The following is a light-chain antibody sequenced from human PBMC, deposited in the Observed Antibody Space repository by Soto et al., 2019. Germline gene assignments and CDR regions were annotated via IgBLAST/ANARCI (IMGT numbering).Light chain of an antibody. CDR2: DAS. CDR1: QSVGSK. CDR3: QQYGDWPGA. J-gene: IGKJ4*01. Sequence: EIVLTQSPGTLSLSPGERATLSCRASQSVGSKLAWYQQRPGQAPRLLIYDASNRATGIPARFSGSGSGTEFSLTIRSLQSEDFAVYSCQQYGDWPGAFGGGTKVDIK. V-gene: IGKV3D-15*01.